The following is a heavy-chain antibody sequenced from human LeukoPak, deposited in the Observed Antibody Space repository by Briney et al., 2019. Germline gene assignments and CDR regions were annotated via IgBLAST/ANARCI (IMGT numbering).Heavy chain of an antibody. CDR3: ARDGPRIPDAFDI. CDR2: IIPIFGTA. V-gene: IGHV1-69*13. CDR1: GGTFSSYA. D-gene: IGHD2-21*01. Sequence: ASVKVSCKASGGTFSSYAISWVRQAPGQGLEWMGGIIPIFGTASYAQKFQGRVTITADESTSTAYMELSSLRSEDTAVYYCARDGPRIPDAFDIWGQGTMVTVSS. J-gene: IGHJ3*02.